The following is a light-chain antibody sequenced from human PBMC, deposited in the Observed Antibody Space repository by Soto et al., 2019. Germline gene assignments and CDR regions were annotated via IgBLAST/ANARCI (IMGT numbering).Light chain of an antibody. CDR3: QQSYSTPPIT. V-gene: IGKV1-39*01. CDR2: AAS. CDR1: QYISRY. J-gene: IGKJ5*01. Sequence: IHMTQSPSSLSASVGYRVTITCRASQYISRYLNWYQQKPGKAPKLLIYAASSLQSGVPSRFSGSGSGTDFTITISSLQPEDFATYYCQQSYSTPPITFGQGTRLEI.